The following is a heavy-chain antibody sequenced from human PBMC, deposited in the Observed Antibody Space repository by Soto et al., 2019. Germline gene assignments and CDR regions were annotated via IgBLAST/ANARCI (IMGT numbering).Heavy chain of an antibody. J-gene: IGHJ4*02. D-gene: IGHD3-9*01. CDR3: AREALRYFDRKVFDY. V-gene: IGHV4-31*03. Sequence: SETLSLTCTVSGGSISSGGYYWSWIRQHPGKGLEWIGYIYYSGSTYYNLSLKSRVTISVDTSKNQFSLKLSSVTAADTAVYYCAREALRYFDRKVFDYWGQGTLVTVSS. CDR1: GGSISSGGYY. CDR2: IYYSGST.